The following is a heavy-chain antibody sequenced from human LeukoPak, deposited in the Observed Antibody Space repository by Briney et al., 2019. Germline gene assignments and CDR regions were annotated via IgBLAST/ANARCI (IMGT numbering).Heavy chain of an antibody. J-gene: IGHJ4*02. CDR2: TFYSGST. CDR3: ARDLRGYSGYDYRYFDY. V-gene: IGHV4-59*01. Sequence: SETLSLTCTVAGGSICSNYWSWIRQPPGEGLEWIGYTFYSGSTNYNPSLKSRVTISVDTSKNQFSLKLSSVTAADTAVYYCARDLRGYSGYDYRYFDYWGQGTLVTVSS. D-gene: IGHD5-12*01. CDR1: GGSICSNY.